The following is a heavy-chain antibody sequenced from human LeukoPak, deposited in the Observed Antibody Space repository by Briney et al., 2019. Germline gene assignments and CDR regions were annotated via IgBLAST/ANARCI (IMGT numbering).Heavy chain of an antibody. CDR1: GFTFDSYA. Sequence: GGSLRLSCAASGFTFDSYAMSWVRQAPGKGLEWVSAISGSGGNTYLAESVKGRFTISRDNSKNTLNLQMNSLRAEDTAIYYCATEWLGTSWGQGTLGTGSS. CDR3: ATEWLGTS. D-gene: IGHD5-12*01. CDR2: ISGSGGNT. V-gene: IGHV3-23*01. J-gene: IGHJ4*02.